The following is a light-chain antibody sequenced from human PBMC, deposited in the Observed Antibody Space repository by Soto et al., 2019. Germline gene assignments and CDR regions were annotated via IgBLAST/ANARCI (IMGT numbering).Light chain of an antibody. V-gene: IGLV2-8*01. CDR1: ISDVGGYDY. CDR3: SSYAGGNSLGV. Sequence: QSALTQPPSASGSPGQSVPISCTGTISDVGGYDYVSWYQQHPGKAHKLMIYEVTKRPSGVPDRFAGSNSGNTASLTVSGLQAEDEDDDYCSSYAGGNSLGVLGTGTKLTVL. CDR2: EVT. J-gene: IGLJ1*01.